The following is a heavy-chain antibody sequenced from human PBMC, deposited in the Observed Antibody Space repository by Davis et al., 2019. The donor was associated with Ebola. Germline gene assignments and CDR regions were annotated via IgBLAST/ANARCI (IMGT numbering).Heavy chain of an antibody. CDR2: ISYDGSNK. J-gene: IGHJ4*02. V-gene: IGHV3-30*18. CDR1: GFTFSSYG. Sequence: GESLKISCAAPGFTFSSYGMHWVRQAPGKGLEWVAVISYDGSNKYYADSVKGRFTISRDNSKNTLYLQMNSLRAEDTAVYYCAKDYFDYWGQGTLVTVSS. CDR3: AKDYFDY.